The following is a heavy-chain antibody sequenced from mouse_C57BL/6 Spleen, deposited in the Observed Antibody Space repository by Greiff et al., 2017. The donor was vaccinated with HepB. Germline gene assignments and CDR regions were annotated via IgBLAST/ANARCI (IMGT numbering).Heavy chain of an antibody. CDR2: IWSGGST. CDR1: GFSLTSYG. D-gene: IGHD3-3*01. V-gene: IGHV2-2*01. CDR3: ARNLGLYFDY. J-gene: IGHJ2*01. Sequence: VKLVESGPGLVQPSQSLSITCTVSGFSLTSYGVHWVRQSPGKGLEWLGVIWSGGSTDYNAAFISRLSISKDNSKSQVFFKMNSLQADDTAIYYCARNLGLYFDYWGQGTTLTVSS.